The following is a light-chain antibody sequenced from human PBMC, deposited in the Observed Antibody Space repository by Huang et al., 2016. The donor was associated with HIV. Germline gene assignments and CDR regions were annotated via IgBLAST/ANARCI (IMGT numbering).Light chain of an antibody. V-gene: IGKV3-15*01. CDR2: DAS. J-gene: IGKJ3*01. CDR1: QSDRRH. CDR3: QQYDNWPPFT. Sequence: EVVMTQSPGTLSVSPGDRATLSCRASQSDRRHLAWYQQQPGQAPRLLIYDASTRSTGVPARFSGSGSGTQFTLSISSLQSEDFAVYYCQQYDNWPPFTFGPGTKVDIK.